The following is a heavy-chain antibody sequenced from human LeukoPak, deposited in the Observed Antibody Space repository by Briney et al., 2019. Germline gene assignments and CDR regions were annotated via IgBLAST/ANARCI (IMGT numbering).Heavy chain of an antibody. Sequence: KPGGSLRLSCAASGFTFSSHNMNWVRQAPMKGLEWVSSIGTDGSYIYYADSVQGRFTISRDNAKNSLYLQMNSLTAEDTAVYYCARKMKTGDRVGTFDIWGQGTMVTASS. CDR2: IGTDGSYI. CDR3: ARKMKTGDRVGTFDI. J-gene: IGHJ3*02. D-gene: IGHD1-1*01. V-gene: IGHV3-21*01. CDR1: GFTFSSHN.